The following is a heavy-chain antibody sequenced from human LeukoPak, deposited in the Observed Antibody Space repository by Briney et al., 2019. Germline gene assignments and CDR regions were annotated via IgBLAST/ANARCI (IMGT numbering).Heavy chain of an antibody. Sequence: SETLSLTCTVSGGSISSYYWSWIRQPPGKGLEWIGYIYYSGSTNYNPSLKSRVTISVDTSKNQFSLKLSSVTAADTAVYYCARAYSSSWYETSWFDPWGQGTLVTVSS. V-gene: IGHV4-59*12. J-gene: IGHJ5*02. D-gene: IGHD6-13*01. CDR3: ARAYSSSWYETSWFDP. CDR1: GGSISSYY. CDR2: IYYSGST.